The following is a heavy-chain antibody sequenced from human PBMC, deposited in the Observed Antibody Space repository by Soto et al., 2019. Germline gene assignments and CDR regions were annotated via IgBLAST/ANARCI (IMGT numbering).Heavy chain of an antibody. Sequence: ASVKVSCKASGYTFTSYGISWVQQAPGQGLEWMGWISAYNGNTNYAQKLQGRVTMTTDTSTSTAYMELRSLRSDDTAAYYCARVRGIAAAGPPFDPWGQGTLVTVSS. CDR3: ARVRGIAAAGPPFDP. D-gene: IGHD6-13*01. CDR2: ISAYNGNT. J-gene: IGHJ5*02. CDR1: GYTFTSYG. V-gene: IGHV1-18*01.